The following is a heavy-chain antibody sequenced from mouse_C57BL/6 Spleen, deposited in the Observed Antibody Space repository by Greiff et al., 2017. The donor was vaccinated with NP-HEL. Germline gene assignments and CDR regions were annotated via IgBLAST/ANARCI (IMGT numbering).Heavy chain of an antibody. J-gene: IGHJ4*01. CDR3: TRYYYEYDKAMDY. CDR1: GYTFTSYG. D-gene: IGHD2-4*01. Sequence: QVQLQQSGAELARPGASVKLSCKASGYTFTSYGIRWVKQRPGHGLEWIGDIYPRSGDTSYNQKFKGKATLTADKSSSTAYMELRSLTSEDSAVYICTRYYYEYDKAMDYWGQGTSVTVSS. V-gene: IGHV1-81*01. CDR2: IYPRSGDT.